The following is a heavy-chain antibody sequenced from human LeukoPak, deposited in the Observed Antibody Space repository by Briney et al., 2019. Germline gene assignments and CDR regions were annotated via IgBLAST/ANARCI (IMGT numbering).Heavy chain of an antibody. CDR2: ISSSSSYI. J-gene: IGHJ4*02. V-gene: IGHV3-21*01. D-gene: IGHD3-10*01. CDR1: GFTFSSYS. Sequence: GGSLRLSCAASGFTFSSYSMNWVRQAPGKGLEWVSSISSSSSYIYYADSVKGRFTITRDNAKNSLYLQMNSLRAEDTAVYYCARDVNYYGSGSWDYWGQGTLVTVSS. CDR3: ARDVNYYGSGSWDY.